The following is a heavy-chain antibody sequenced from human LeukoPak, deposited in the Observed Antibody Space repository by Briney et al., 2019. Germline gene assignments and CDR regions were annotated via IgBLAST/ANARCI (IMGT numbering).Heavy chain of an antibody. J-gene: IGHJ4*02. V-gene: IGHV3-21*01. Sequence: PGGSLRLSCAASGFTFSSYSMNWVRQAPGKGLEWVSSISSSSSYIYYADSVKGRFTISRDNAKNSLYLQMNSLRAEDTAVYYCARASARVQLWPGPFDYWGQGTLVTVSS. CDR3: ARASARVQLWPGPFDY. CDR1: GFTFSSYS. CDR2: ISSSSSYI. D-gene: IGHD5-18*01.